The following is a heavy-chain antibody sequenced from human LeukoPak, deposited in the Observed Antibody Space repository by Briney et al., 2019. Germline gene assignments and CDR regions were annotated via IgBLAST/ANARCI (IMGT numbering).Heavy chain of an antibody. CDR1: GDSVRSSSYF. J-gene: IGHJ4*02. V-gene: IGHV4-39*07. CDR3: ARGRGYDPVVFYFDH. D-gene: IGHD5-12*01. Sequence: SETLSLTCTVSGDSVRSSSYFWAWIRQPPGKGLEWIANMYYSGSTYYNPSLKSRVTITLDTSKNQFSLNLTSVTAADTALYYCARGRGYDPVVFYFDHWGQGNLVTVSS. CDR2: MYYSGST.